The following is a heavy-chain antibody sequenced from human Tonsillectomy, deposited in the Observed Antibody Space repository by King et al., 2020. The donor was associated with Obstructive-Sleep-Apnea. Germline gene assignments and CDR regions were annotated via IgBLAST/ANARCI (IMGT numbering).Heavy chain of an antibody. D-gene: IGHD3-22*01. Sequence: VQLVESGGGLVQPGGSLRLSCAASGFTFSSYSMNWVRQVPGKGLDWVSYISSSSDKIYYADSVKGRFTISRDNDKNSRYLQMNSLRADDTAMYYCAREDYYDDSGSERGVYGGQGTPVTVSS. J-gene: IGHJ4*02. CDR3: AREDYYDDSGSERGVY. CDR2: ISSSSDKI. V-gene: IGHV3-48*04. CDR1: GFTFSSYS.